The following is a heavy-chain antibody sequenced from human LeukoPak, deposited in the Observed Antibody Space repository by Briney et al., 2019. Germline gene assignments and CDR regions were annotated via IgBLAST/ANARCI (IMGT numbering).Heavy chain of an antibody. CDR3: ARDTLQLADY. J-gene: IGHJ4*02. CDR2: ISSSSSYI. Sequence: PAGSLRLSCAASGFTFSSYSMNWVRQAPGKWLEWVSSISSSSSYIYYADSVKGRLTISRDNAKNSLYLQMNSLRAEDTAVYYCARDTLQLADYWGQGTLVTVSS. V-gene: IGHV3-21*01. D-gene: IGHD5-18*01. CDR1: GFTFSSYS.